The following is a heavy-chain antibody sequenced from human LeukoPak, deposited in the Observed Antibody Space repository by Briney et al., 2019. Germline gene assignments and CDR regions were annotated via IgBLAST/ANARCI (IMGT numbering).Heavy chain of an antibody. CDR1: GFTFYDYG. V-gene: IGHV3-20*04. Sequence: GGSLRLSCAASGFTFYDYGMSWVRQAPGKGLEWVSGINWNGGSTDYADSVKGRFTISRDNAKNSLYLQMNSLRAEDTALYYRARVRGATSDAFDIWGQGTMVTVSS. CDR2: INWNGGST. J-gene: IGHJ3*02. CDR3: ARVRGATSDAFDI. D-gene: IGHD1-26*01.